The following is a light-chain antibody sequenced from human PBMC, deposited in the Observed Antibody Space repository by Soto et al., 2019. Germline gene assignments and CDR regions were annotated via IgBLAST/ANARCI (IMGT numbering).Light chain of an antibody. CDR1: QSVHIY. Sequence: EVVFAQSPAPPSFSPGERTTPSFKASQSVHIYLAWYQQKPGQAPRLLIYDASNRATGIPARFSGSGSGTDFTLTISSLEPEDFAIYYCQQRYNWPPITFGQGTRLEIK. CDR3: QQRYNWPPIT. V-gene: IGKV3-11*01. CDR2: DAS. J-gene: IGKJ5*01.